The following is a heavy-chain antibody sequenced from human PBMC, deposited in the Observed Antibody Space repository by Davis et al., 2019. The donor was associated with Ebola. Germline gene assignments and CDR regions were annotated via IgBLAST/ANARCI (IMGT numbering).Heavy chain of an antibody. CDR1: GGSTSSYS. CDR3: ARTHYNVWGSYAY. Sequence: PSETLSPTCTVSGGSTSSYSWSWIRQSAGKGLEWIGRIYTSGSTNYHPSLKSRVTMSVDISKTQFSLKLSSVTAADTAVYYCARTHYNVWGSYAYWGQGNLVTVSS. CDR2: IYTSGST. V-gene: IGHV4-4*07. J-gene: IGHJ4*02. D-gene: IGHD3-16*01.